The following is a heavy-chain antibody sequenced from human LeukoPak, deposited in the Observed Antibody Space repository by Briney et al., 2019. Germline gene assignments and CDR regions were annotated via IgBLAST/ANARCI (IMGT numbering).Heavy chain of an antibody. CDR2: IKQDGSEK. J-gene: IGHJ4*02. Sequence: PGGSLRLSCAASGFTFSNYWMNWVRQAPGKGLELVANIKQDGSEKYYVDSVKGRFTIPRDNAKNSLYLQMNSLRAEDTAVYYCASGLLVYGTMITGLFHYWGQGTLVTVSS. D-gene: IGHD3-16*01. CDR1: GFTFSNYW. CDR3: ASGLLVYGTMITGLFHY. V-gene: IGHV3-7*02.